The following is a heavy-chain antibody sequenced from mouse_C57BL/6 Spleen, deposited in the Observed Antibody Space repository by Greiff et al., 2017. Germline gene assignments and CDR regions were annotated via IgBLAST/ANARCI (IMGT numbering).Heavy chain of an antibody. CDR2: INPSSGYT. D-gene: IGHD1-1*01. CDR3: ARWGLTTVLATECYFDF. V-gene: IGHV1-4*01. J-gene: IGHJ1*03. Sequence: VQLVESGAELARPGASVKMSCKASGYTFPSYTMHWVKQRPGQGLEWIGYINPSSGYTKYNQKFKDKATLTADKSSSTAYMQLSSLTSEDSAVYYCARWGLTTVLATECYFDFWGTGTTVTVSS. CDR1: GYTFPSYT.